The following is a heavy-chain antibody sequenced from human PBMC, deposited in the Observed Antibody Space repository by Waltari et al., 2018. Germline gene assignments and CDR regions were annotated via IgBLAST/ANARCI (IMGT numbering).Heavy chain of an antibody. V-gene: IGHV4-59*01. CDR2: IYYSGST. CDR1: GGSISSYY. D-gene: IGHD3-22*01. Sequence: QVQLQESGPGLVKPSETLSLTCTVSGGSISSYYWSWIRQPPGKGLEWLGYIYYSGSTNYNHSLKSRVTISVDTSKNQFSLKLSSVTAADTAVYYCAMGRYYYDSSGYSLSYYYYYYGMDVWGQGTTVTVSS. CDR3: AMGRYYYDSSGYSLSYYYYYYGMDV. J-gene: IGHJ6*02.